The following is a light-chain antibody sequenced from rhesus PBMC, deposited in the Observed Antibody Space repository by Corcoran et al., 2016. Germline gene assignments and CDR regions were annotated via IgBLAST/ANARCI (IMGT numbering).Light chain of an antibody. CDR2: KES. J-gene: IGKJ3*01. Sequence: DIQMTQSPSSLSASVGDTVTITCRASQSISSWLDWYQQTPGKAPKLLIYKESSLPIGVPSRFSGRGSGTYFTLTISSLQPEDFATYYCLQYISSPFTFGPGTKLDIK. CDR1: QSISSW. CDR3: LQYISSPFT. V-gene: IGKV1-22*01.